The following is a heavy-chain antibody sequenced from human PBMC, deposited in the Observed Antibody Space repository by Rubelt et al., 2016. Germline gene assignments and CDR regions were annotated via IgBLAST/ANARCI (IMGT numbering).Heavy chain of an antibody. Sequence: QLQLQESGPGLVEPSETLSLTCSVSGGSIRSYYWSWVRQPPGKRLEWIGFIYYSGTTNYNPSLTSRVTLSVDTSKNQVSLGRTTVTAAETAFYYCARGGGYPLAAVDIWGQGTMVTVSS. V-gene: IGHV4-59*01. CDR2: IYYSGTT. CDR1: GGSIRSYY. D-gene: IGHD5-12*01. J-gene: IGHJ3*02. CDR3: ARGGGYPLAAVDI.